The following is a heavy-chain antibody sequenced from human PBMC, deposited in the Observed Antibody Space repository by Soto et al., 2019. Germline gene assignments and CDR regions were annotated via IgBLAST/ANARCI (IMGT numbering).Heavy chain of an antibody. V-gene: IGHV3-15*01. Sequence: GGSLRLSCAASGFTFSNAWMSWVRQAPGKGLEWVGRIKSKTDGGTTDYAAPVKGRFTISRDDSKNTLYLQMNSLKTEDTAVYYCTTVTDRIGYCSGGSCSDYYYYYMDVWGKGTTVTVSS. CDR3: TTVTDRIGYCSGGSCSDYYYYYMDV. CDR2: IKSKTDGGTT. J-gene: IGHJ6*03. CDR1: GFTFSNAW. D-gene: IGHD2-15*01.